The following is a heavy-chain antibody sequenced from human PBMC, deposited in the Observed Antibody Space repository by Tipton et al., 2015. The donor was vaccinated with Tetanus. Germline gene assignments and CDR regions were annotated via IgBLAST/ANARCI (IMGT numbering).Heavy chain of an antibody. J-gene: IGHJ1*01. CDR2: ISGSGVQT. D-gene: IGHD2-21*02. CDR3: VGGQAYCCTDCPSGF. V-gene: IGHV3-23*01. Sequence: SLRLSCSGSGFIFTDYWMGWVRQAPGKGLEWVSSISGSGVQTNYADSVKGRFTVSRDNSKNTLYMQMNSLRAEDTAVYFCVGGQAYCCTDCPSGFWGQGTLVTVSS. CDR1: GFIFTDYW.